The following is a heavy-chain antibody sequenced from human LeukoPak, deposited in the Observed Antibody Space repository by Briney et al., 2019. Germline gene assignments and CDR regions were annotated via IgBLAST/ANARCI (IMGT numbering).Heavy chain of an antibody. CDR3: ARLVGATSWFDP. Sequence: ASVKVSCKASGYTFTSYGISWVRQAPGQGLEWMGRIIPIFSVANYAQKFQGRVTITADKSTSTAYMELSSLRSEDTAVYYCARLVGATSWFDPWGQGTLVTVSS. CDR1: GYTFTSYG. J-gene: IGHJ5*02. CDR2: IIPIFSVA. V-gene: IGHV1-69*04. D-gene: IGHD1-26*01.